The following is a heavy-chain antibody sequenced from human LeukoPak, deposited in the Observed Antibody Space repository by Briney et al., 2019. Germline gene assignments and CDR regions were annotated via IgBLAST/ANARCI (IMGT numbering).Heavy chain of an antibody. CDR1: GYSISSGYY. Sequence: PSETLSLTCAVSGYSISSGYYWGWIRQPPGKGLEWIGSIYHSGSTYYNPSLKSRVPISVDTSKNQFSLKLSSVTAADTAVYYCARPLDNCGGDCPSHNWFDPWGQGTLVTVSS. V-gene: IGHV4-38-2*01. J-gene: IGHJ5*02. D-gene: IGHD2-21*01. CDR3: ARPLDNCGGDCPSHNWFDP. CDR2: IYHSGST.